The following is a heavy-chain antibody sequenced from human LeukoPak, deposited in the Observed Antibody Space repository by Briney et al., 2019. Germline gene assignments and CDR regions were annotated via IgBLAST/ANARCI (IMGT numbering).Heavy chain of an antibody. CDR3: ARAGLVATTYYGMDV. CDR1: GGTFSSYA. D-gene: IGHD5-12*01. V-gene: IGHV1-69*04. J-gene: IGHJ6*02. CDR2: IIPILGIA. Sequence: ASVKVSCKASGGTFSSYAISWVRQAPGQGLEWMGRIIPILGIANYAQKFQGRVTITADKSTSTAYMGLSSLRSEDTAVYYCARAGLVATTYYGMDVWGQGTTVTVSS.